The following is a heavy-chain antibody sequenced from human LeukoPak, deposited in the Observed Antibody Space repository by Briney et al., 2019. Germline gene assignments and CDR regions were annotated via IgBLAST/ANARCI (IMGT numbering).Heavy chain of an antibody. J-gene: IGHJ4*02. CDR3: ARDPVYSSGCPDY. D-gene: IGHD6-19*01. CDR1: GFTVTSNY. Sequence: GGTLRLSCAASGFTVTSNYMTWVRQAPGKGLEWVSIIYSGGYTDYADSVKGRFTISRDNSKNTLYLQMNSLRAEDTAVYYCARDPVYSSGCPDYWGQGTLVTVSS. CDR2: IYSGGYT. V-gene: IGHV3-66*01.